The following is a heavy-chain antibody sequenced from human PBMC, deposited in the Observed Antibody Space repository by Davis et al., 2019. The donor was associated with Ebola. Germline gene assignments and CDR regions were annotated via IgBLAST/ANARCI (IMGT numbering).Heavy chain of an antibody. CDR1: GYTFTGYY. Sequence: SVNVSCKASGYTFTGYYMHWVRQAPGQGLEWMGWINPNSGGTNYAQKFQGRVTMTRDTSISTAYMELSRLRSDDTAVYYCARAGGVVPAADWFDPWGQGTLVTVSS. V-gene: IGHV1-2*02. D-gene: IGHD2-2*01. J-gene: IGHJ5*02. CDR3: ARAGGVVPAADWFDP. CDR2: INPNSGGT.